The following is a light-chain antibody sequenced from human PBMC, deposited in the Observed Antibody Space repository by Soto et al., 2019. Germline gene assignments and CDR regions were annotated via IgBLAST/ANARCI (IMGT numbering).Light chain of an antibody. V-gene: IGLV1-44*01. CDR3: AAWDGSLNHIL. J-gene: IGLJ2*01. Sequence: QSVLTQPPSASGTPGQGVAISCPGSSSNMGSNTVNWYQHLPGTAPKLLIYNDNQRPSGVPDRFFGSKSGTSASLAITGLQSEDEADYYCAAWDGSLNHILFGGGTKVTVL. CDR1: SSNMGSNT. CDR2: NDN.